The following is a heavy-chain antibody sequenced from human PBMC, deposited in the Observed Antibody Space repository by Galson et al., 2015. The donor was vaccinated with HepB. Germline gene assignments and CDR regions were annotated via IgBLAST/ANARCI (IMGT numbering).Heavy chain of an antibody. Sequence: SLRLSCAASGFSFIDYSINWVRQAPGKGLEWVSSISTGSDYIYYADSLKGRFTMSRDNAKNSVFLQMDSLRAEDTGIYYCARPLGIKGMDYPLDVWGPGTTVTVSS. D-gene: IGHD7-27*01. CDR2: ISTGSDYI. CDR1: GFSFIDYS. CDR3: ARPLGIKGMDYPLDV. J-gene: IGHJ6*02. V-gene: IGHV3-21*04.